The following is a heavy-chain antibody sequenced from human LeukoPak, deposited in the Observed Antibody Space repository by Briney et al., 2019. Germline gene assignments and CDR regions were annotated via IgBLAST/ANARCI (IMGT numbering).Heavy chain of an antibody. CDR2: IGTSGGHI. CDR3: ARDPNWGAGY. J-gene: IGHJ4*02. V-gene: IGHV3-23*01. CDR1: GFIFSSYV. D-gene: IGHD7-27*01. Sequence: PGGTLRLSCAASGFIFSSYVMIWLRQAPGKGLEGVSIIGTSGGHILYADPVKGRFSISRDNSKNTLSLQMNSLRVDDTAVYYCARDPNWGAGYWGQGTLVTVSS.